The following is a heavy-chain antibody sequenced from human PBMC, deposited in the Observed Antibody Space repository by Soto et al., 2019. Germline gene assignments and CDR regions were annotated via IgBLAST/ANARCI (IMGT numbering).Heavy chain of an antibody. CDR3: AREHSSSSWSSYYYYYGMDV. D-gene: IGHD6-6*01. V-gene: IGHV4-4*08. CDR1: GGSISSYY. J-gene: IGHJ6*02. CDR2: IYSSGST. Sequence: SETLSLTCTVSGGSISSYYWSWIRQPPGEGLEWIGYIYSSGSTNYNPSLKSRVSISRDNSKNTLYVQMNSLRAEDTAVYYCAREHSSSSWSSYYYYYGMDVWGQGTTVTVS.